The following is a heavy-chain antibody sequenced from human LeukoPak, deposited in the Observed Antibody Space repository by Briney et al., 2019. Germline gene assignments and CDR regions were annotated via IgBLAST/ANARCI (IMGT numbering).Heavy chain of an antibody. V-gene: IGHV3-48*03. CDR3: ARELNWNDNSIDY. CDR2: ISSSGSTI. Sequence: PGESLRLSCAASGFTFSSYEMNWVRQAPGKGLEWVSYISSSGSTIYYADSVKGRFTISRDNAKNSLYLQMNSLRAEDTAVYYCARELNWNDNSIDYWGQGTLVTVSS. J-gene: IGHJ4*02. CDR1: GFTFSSYE. D-gene: IGHD1-1*01.